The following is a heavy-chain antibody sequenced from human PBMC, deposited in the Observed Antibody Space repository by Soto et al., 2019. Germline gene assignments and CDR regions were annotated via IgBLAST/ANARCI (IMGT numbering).Heavy chain of an antibody. CDR2: IYYSGST. Sequence: SETLSLTCTVSGGSISSYYLSWIRQPPGKGLEWIGYIYYSGSTNYNPSLKSRVTISVDTSKNQFSLKLSSVTAADTAVYYCEREGPSGDLDYWGQGTLVTVSS. J-gene: IGHJ4*02. D-gene: IGHD4-17*01. V-gene: IGHV4-59*01. CDR3: EREGPSGDLDY. CDR1: GGSISSYY.